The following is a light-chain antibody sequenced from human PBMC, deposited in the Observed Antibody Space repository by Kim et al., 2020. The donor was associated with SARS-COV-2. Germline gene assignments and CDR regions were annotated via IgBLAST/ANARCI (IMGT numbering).Light chain of an antibody. V-gene: IGKV4-1*01. CDR3: QQYYSIPIT. Sequence: DIVMTQSPDSLAVSLGERATINCTSSQSVFYSTNNQNSLAWYQQKPGQPPKLVISSASTRQSGVPDRYSGSEYGTDFSLTISSLQAEDVAVYYCQQYYSIPITFGQGTRLEIK. CDR1: QSVFYSTNNQNS. CDR2: SAS. J-gene: IGKJ5*01.